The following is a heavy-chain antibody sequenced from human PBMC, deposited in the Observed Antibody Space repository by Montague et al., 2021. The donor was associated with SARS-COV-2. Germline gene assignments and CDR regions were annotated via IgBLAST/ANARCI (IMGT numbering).Heavy chain of an antibody. Sequence: PALVKPTQTLTLTCTFSGFSLSTSGMCVSWIRQPPGKALEWLARIDWDDDKYYSTSLKTRLTISKDTSKNQVVLTMTNMDPVDTATYYCARTYYDILIGRYYGMDVWGQGTTVTVSS. D-gene: IGHD3-9*01. CDR2: IDWDDDK. CDR3: ARTYYDILIGRYYGMDV. CDR1: GFSLSTSGMC. V-gene: IGHV2-70*11. J-gene: IGHJ6*02.